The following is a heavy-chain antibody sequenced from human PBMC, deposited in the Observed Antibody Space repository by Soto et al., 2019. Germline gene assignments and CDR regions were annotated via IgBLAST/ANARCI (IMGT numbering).Heavy chain of an antibody. CDR1: GGTFSSYA. J-gene: IGHJ4*02. CDR3: AQQRAQLGPFDY. Sequence: QVQLVQSGAEVKKPGSPVNVSCKASGGTFSSYAFSWVRQAPGQGLEWMGGIIPIFGTANSAQKSQGRVTITADKSTSAAYMELSSLRSEDTAVYYCAQQRAQLGPFDYWGQGTLVTVSS. D-gene: IGHD7-27*01. CDR2: IIPIFGTA. V-gene: IGHV1-69*06.